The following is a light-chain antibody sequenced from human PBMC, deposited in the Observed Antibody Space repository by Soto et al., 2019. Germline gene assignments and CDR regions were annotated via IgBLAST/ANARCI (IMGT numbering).Light chain of an antibody. CDR2: DVS. CDR3: SSYTSSSTRV. CDR1: SSDVGGYSY. V-gene: IGLV2-14*01. Sequence: SVLTQPASVSGSPGQSIAISCTGTSSDVGGYSYVSWYQQQPGKAPKLMIYDVSNRPSGVSNRFSGSKSGNTASLTISGLQAEDEADYYCSSYTSSSTRVFGTGTKVTVL. J-gene: IGLJ1*01.